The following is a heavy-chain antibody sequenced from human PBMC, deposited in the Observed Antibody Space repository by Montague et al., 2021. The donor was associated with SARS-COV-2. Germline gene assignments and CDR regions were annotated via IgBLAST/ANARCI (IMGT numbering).Heavy chain of an antibody. CDR1: GGSFPENF. V-gene: IGHV4-34*01. Sequence: SETLSLTCAVYGGSFPENFWTWIRQPPGKGLEWIGEINHSGTSNXNASLRSRVTISIDTAKNQFSLRLSALAAADTAVYYCARGRSTRVRGVFFTSYYYYYYGIDVWGQGTTVTVSS. D-gene: IGHD3-10*01. CDR2: INHSGTS. J-gene: IGHJ6*02. CDR3: ARGRSTRVRGVFFTSYYYYYYGIDV.